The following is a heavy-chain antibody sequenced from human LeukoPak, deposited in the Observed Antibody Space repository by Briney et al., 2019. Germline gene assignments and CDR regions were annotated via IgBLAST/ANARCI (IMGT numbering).Heavy chain of an antibody. Sequence: PGGSLRLSCAASGFTFSSYSMNWVRQAPGKGLEWVSYISSSSSTIYYADSVKGRFTISRDNAKNSLYLQMNSLRAEDTAVYYCARERHSSDWHPAGGQGTLVTVSS. D-gene: IGHD6-19*01. CDR3: ARERHSSDWHPA. J-gene: IGHJ4*02. V-gene: IGHV3-48*01. CDR1: GFTFSSYS. CDR2: ISSSSSTI.